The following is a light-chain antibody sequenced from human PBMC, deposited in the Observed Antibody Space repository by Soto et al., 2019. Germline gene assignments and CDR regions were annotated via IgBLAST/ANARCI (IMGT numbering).Light chain of an antibody. Sequence: EIVMTQSPATLSVSPGERATLSCRASQSVSSYVAWYQQKPGQAPRLLINGASTRATGIPARFSGSGSGTEFTLTISSLQSEDFAVYYCQQYNNGPPWTFGQGTKVEIK. CDR1: QSVSSY. V-gene: IGKV3-15*01. CDR3: QQYNNGPPWT. CDR2: GAS. J-gene: IGKJ1*01.